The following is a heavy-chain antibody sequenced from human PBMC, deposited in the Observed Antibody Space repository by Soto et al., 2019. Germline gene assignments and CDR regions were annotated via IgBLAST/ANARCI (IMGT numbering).Heavy chain of an antibody. V-gene: IGHV3-23*01. J-gene: IGHJ5*02. CDR3: AKDAVYGAGLWLPES. CDR2: ILGSGGT. CDR1: GFTFPKYA. Sequence: GGSLRLSCAASGFTFPKYAMMWIRQAPGKGLEWISGILGSGGTYHADSVMGRFTISKDNSRNTLYLQMNSLRAEDTAVYYCAKDAVYGAGLWLPESWGQETLVTVPS. D-gene: IGHD4-17*01.